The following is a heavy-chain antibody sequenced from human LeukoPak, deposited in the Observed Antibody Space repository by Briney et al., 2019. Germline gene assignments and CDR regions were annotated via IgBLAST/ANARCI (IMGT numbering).Heavy chain of an antibody. CDR1: GYSFTNYW. Sequence: GESLKISCKGSGYSFTNYWIGWVRQMPGKGLEWMGIIYPGDSDTRYSPSFQGQVTISADRSISTAYLQWSSLKASDTAMYYCAQSSSPYFFDYWGQGTLVTVSS. V-gene: IGHV5-51*01. D-gene: IGHD6-6*01. CDR3: AQSSSPYFFDY. CDR2: IYPGDSDT. J-gene: IGHJ4*02.